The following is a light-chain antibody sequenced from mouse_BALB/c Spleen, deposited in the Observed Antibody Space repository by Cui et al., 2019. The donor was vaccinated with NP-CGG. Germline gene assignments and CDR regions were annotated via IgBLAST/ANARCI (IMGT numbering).Light chain of an antibody. CDR2: GTN. Sequence: QDVVTEESALTTSHGETVTLTCRSSTGAVTTSNYANWVQEKPDHLFTGLIGGTNNRAPGVPARFSGSLIGDKVALTITGAQTEDEAIYFCTLWYSNHWVFGGGTKLTVL. CDR3: TLWYSNHWV. V-gene: IGLV1*01. J-gene: IGLJ1*01. CDR1: TGAVTTSNY.